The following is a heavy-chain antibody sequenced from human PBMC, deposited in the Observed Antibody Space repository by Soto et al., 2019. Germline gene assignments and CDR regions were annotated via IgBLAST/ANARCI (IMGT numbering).Heavy chain of an antibody. CDR3: AREYYDFWSGYYTPHYYYYMDV. CDR2: INHSGST. D-gene: IGHD3-3*01. CDR1: GGSFSGYY. Sequence: QVQLQQWGAGLLKPSETLSHTCAVYGGSFSGYYWSWIRQPPGKGLEWIGEINHSGSTNYNPSLKSRVTISVDTSKNQFSLKLSSVTAADTAMYYCAREYYDFWSGYYTPHYYYYMDVWGKGTTVTVSS. V-gene: IGHV4-34*01. J-gene: IGHJ6*03.